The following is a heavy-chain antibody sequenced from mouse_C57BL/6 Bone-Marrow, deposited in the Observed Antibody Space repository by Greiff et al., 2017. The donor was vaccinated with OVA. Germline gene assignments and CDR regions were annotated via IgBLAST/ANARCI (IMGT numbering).Heavy chain of an antibody. CDR3: ARDYYGSSYDWYLDV. Sequence: QVQLQQPGAELVRPGSSVKLSCKASGYTFTSYWMDWVKQRPGQGLEWIGNIYPSDSETHYNQKFKDKATLTVDKSSSTAYMQLSSLTSEDSAVDYGARDYYGSSYDWYLDVWGTGTTVTVSA. J-gene: IGHJ1*03. CDR1: GYTFTSYW. CDR2: IYPSDSET. V-gene: IGHV1-61*01. D-gene: IGHD1-1*01.